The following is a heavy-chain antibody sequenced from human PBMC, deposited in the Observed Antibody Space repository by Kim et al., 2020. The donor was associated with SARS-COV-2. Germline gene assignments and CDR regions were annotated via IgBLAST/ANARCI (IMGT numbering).Heavy chain of an antibody. J-gene: IGHJ4*02. Sequence: GGSLRLSCAASGFTFSSYAMSWVRQAPGKGLEWVSGISFSGDNTYYADSVKGRFTISRDNSKNTLYLQMNSLRAEDTAVYYCAKGVMTYPFDYWGQGTLVTVSS. D-gene: IGHD3-16*01. CDR2: ISFSGDNT. V-gene: IGHV3-23*01. CDR3: AKGVMTYPFDY. CDR1: GFTFSSYA.